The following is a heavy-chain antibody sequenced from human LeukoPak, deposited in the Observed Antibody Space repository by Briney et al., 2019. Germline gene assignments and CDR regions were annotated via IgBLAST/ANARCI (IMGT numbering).Heavy chain of an antibody. CDR3: ARPSGSPSSTAFDI. Sequence: GASVKVSCKASGYTFTTYGISWVRQAPGQGLEWMGWISGNNGNTNYAQKFQGRVTMTTDTSTSTAYMELSSLRSEDMAVYYCARPSGSPSSTAFDIWGQGTMVTVSS. V-gene: IGHV1-18*03. D-gene: IGHD1-26*01. CDR1: GYTFTTYG. CDR2: ISGNNGNT. J-gene: IGHJ3*02.